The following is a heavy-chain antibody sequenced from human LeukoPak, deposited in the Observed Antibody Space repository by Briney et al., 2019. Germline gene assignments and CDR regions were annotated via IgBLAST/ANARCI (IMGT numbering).Heavy chain of an antibody. CDR2: ISHSGSTI. CDR3: AKDMELGGAAATSGYFDY. Sequence: GGSLRLSCAASGYIFSDYYMSWIRQAPEKGLQWLSYISHSGSTIYYADSVKGRFTISRDNAKNSLYLQMNSLRAEDTALYYCAKDMELGGAAATSGYFDYWGQGTLVTVSS. J-gene: IGHJ4*02. CDR1: GYIFSDYY. V-gene: IGHV3-11*01. D-gene: IGHD2-2*01.